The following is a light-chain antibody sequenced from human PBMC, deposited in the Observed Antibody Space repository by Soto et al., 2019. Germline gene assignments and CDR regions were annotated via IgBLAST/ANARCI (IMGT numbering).Light chain of an antibody. CDR3: SSYAGSNNLGV. Sequence: QSALTQPPSASGSPGQSVTISCTGTSSDVGGYNYVSWYQQHPGKAPTLMIYEVSKLPSGVPDRFSGSKSGNTASLTDSGLQAEDEADYYCSSYAGSNNLGVFGTGTKVTVL. V-gene: IGLV2-8*01. J-gene: IGLJ1*01. CDR1: SSDVGGYNY. CDR2: EVS.